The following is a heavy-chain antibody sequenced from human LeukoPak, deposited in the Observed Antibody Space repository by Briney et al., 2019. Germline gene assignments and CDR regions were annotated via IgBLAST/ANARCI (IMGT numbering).Heavy chain of an antibody. CDR1: GFTFSSYS. J-gene: IGHJ4*02. CDR2: IGDTGRAK. Sequence: GGSLRLSCAASGFTFSSYSMNWVRQAPGKGLEWVAVIGDTGRAKYYADSVEGRFTASRDNSKNTLYLEMNSLRAEDTAVYYCAKDRADWYSSGWYQGNYFDYWGQGTLVTVSS. D-gene: IGHD6-19*01. V-gene: IGHV3-30*18. CDR3: AKDRADWYSSGWYQGNYFDY.